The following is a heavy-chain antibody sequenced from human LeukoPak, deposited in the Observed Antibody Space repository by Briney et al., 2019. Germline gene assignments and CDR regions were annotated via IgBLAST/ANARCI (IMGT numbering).Heavy chain of an antibody. V-gene: IGHV4-61*02. CDR1: GGSISSGSYY. CDR3: AREIYPATFDY. D-gene: IGHD2-15*01. J-gene: IGHJ4*01. Sequence: SETLSLTCTVSGGSISSGSYYWSWIRQPAGKGLEWIGRIYTSGSTNYNPSLKSRVTISVDTSKNQFSLKLSSVTAADTAVYYCAREIYPATFDYWGQEPWSPSPQ. CDR2: IYTSGST.